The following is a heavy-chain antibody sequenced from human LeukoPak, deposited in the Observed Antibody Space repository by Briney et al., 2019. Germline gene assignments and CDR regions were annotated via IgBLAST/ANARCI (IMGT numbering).Heavy chain of an antibody. CDR3: ARDAGSSWYAFYYYYMDV. CDR2: MSPNSGNT. V-gene: IGHV1-8*01. Sequence: ASVKVSSTASGYTFTTYDINWGRQATGQGLEWMGWMSPNSGNTGYAQKFQGRVTMTRNTSISTAYMELSSLRSEDTAVYYCARDAGSSWYAFYYYYMDVWGKGTTVTVSS. CDR1: GYTFTTYD. D-gene: IGHD6-13*01. J-gene: IGHJ6*03.